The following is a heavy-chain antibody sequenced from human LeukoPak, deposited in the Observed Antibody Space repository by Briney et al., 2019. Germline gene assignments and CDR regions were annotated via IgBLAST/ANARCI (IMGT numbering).Heavy chain of an antibody. D-gene: IGHD6-6*01. CDR3: ERVRRPLVPPRSDWFDA. CDR1: GFTFSDYY. J-gene: IGHJ5*02. CDR2: ISSSGSTI. Sequence: GGALRLSCAASGFTFSDYYMSWIRQAPGKGLEWVSYISSSGSTIYYADSEKGRFTISSDNANNSRYLQMNSLRAEDTAVYYCERVRRPLVPPRSDWFDAWGQGTLVTVSS. V-gene: IGHV3-11*01.